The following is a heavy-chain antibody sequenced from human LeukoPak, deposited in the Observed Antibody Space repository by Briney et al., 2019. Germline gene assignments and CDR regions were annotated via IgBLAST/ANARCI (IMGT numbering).Heavy chain of an antibody. Sequence: ASVKVSCKTSGYSFTDYYIHWVRQAPGQGLEWMAWINTKTGRTSSARKFQGRVTMTRDPSITSVYMDMAWLTSDDTAIYFCARADFIDAGPYLIGPWGQGTLVTVSS. CDR3: ARADFIDAGPYLIGP. CDR2: INTKTGRT. CDR1: GYSFTDYY. J-gene: IGHJ5*02. V-gene: IGHV1-2*02. D-gene: IGHD3-3*01.